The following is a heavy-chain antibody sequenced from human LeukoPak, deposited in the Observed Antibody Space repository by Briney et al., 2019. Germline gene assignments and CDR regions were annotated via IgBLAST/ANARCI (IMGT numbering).Heavy chain of an antibody. Sequence: RSGGSLRLSCAASGFIFSRYGMHWVRQAPGKGLEWVAVISYDGSNKYYADSVKGRFTISRDNSKNTLYLQMNSLRAEDTAVYYCAKDLLRDKGYCSGGSCYPLDYWGQGTLVTVSS. CDR2: ISYDGSNK. D-gene: IGHD2-15*01. J-gene: IGHJ4*02. V-gene: IGHV3-30*18. CDR1: GFIFSRYG. CDR3: AKDLLRDKGYCSGGSCYPLDY.